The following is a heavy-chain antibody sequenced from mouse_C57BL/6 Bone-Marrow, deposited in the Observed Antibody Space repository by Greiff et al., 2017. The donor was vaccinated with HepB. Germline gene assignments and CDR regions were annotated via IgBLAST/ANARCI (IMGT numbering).Heavy chain of an antibody. J-gene: IGHJ2*01. D-gene: IGHD2-1*01. CDR3: ARRGIYYGIFDY. Sequence: VQLQQSGAELARPGASVKLSCKASGYTFTSYGISWVKQRTGQGLEWIGEIYPRSGNTYYNEKFKGKATLTADKSSSTAYMELRSLTSENSAVYFCARRGIYYGIFDYWGQGTTLTVSS. CDR2: IYPRSGNT. V-gene: IGHV1-81*01. CDR1: GYTFTSYG.